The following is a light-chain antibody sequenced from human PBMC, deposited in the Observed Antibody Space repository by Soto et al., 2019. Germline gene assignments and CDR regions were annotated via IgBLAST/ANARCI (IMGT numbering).Light chain of an antibody. CDR3: QQYGSSLWT. CDR1: HSVGST. CDR2: DTS. V-gene: IGKV3-15*01. J-gene: IGKJ1*01. Sequence: ETVMTQSPATLSVSPGARATLSCRASHSVGSTLAWYQQKPGQAPRLLMYDTSTRATGIPARFSGSGSGTDFTLTISRLEPEDFAVYYCQQYGSSLWTFGQGTKVDIK.